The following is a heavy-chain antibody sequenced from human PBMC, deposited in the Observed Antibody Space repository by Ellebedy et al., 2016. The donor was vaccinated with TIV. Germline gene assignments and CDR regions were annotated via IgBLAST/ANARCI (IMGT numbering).Heavy chain of an antibody. J-gene: IGHJ5*02. Sequence: ASVKVSCKASGYTFTSYGISWARQPPGQGLEWMGWISAYNGNTNYAQKLKGRVTMTTDTSTSTAYMELSSLRSEDTAVYYCATSGFGGSWYWFDPWGQGTLVTVSS. V-gene: IGHV1-18*01. D-gene: IGHD6-13*01. CDR2: ISAYNGNT. CDR1: GYTFTSYG. CDR3: ATSGFGGSWYWFDP.